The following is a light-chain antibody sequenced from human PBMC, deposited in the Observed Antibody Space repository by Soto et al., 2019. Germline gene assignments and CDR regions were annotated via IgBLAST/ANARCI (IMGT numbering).Light chain of an antibody. J-gene: IGLJ1*01. Sequence: QSALTQPASVSGSPGQSITISCTGTSSDVGGYNFVSWYQQHPGKAPKLLIYEVTNRPSGVSHRFSGSKSGNTASLTISGLQVEDEADYYCSSYTSANALEGVFGTGTKVTVL. CDR1: SSDVGGYNF. CDR2: EVT. CDR3: SSYTSANALEGV. V-gene: IGLV2-14*01.